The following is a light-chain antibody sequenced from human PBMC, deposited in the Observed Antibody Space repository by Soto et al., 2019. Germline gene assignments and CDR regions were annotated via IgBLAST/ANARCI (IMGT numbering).Light chain of an antibody. CDR3: QQGYSPPLT. J-gene: IGKJ4*01. Sequence: DIQMTQSPSSLSASVGDRITIACRASQTLDTYLNWYQQKPGKAPKLLIYAASSLQSGVPSRFSGSGSGTDFTLTISSLQPEDFAIYYCQQGYSPPLTFGGGTKVEIK. CDR1: QTLDTY. CDR2: AAS. V-gene: IGKV1-39*01.